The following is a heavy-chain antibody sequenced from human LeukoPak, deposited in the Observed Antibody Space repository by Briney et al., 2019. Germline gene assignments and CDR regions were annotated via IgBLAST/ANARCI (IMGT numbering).Heavy chain of an antibody. V-gene: IGHV1-18*01. D-gene: IGHD2-2*01. CDR3: ARVAEDCSSTSCYAGVDY. CDR1: GYTFISYD. CDR2: ISTYNGNT. Sequence: ASVKVCCKASGYTFISYDISWVRQAPGQGLKSMGWISTYNGNTNYAQKLQGRVTMTTDTSTSTAYMELRSLRSDDTAVYYCARVAEDCSSTSCYAGVDYWGRGTLVTVSS. J-gene: IGHJ4*02.